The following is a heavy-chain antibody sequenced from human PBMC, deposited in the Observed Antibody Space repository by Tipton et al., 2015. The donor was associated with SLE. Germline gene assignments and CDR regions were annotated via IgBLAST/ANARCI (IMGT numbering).Heavy chain of an antibody. D-gene: IGHD4-17*01. CDR1: GFTFSGSA. Sequence: QLVQSGGGLVQPGGSLRLSCAASGFTFSGSAMHWVRQASGKGLEWVGRIRSKANSYATAYAASVKGRFTISRDDSKNTAYLQMNSLKTEDTAVYYCTRPHYGDYGDYWGQGTLVTVSS. CDR2: IRSKANSYAT. J-gene: IGHJ4*02. V-gene: IGHV3-73*01. CDR3: TRPHYGDYGDY.